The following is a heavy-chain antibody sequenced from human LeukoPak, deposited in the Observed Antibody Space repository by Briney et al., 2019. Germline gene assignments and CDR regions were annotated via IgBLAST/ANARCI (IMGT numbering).Heavy chain of an antibody. J-gene: IGHJ6*02. Sequence: ASVKVSCKASGYTFTSYGISWVRQAPGQGLEWMGWISAYNGNTNYAQKLQGRVTMTTDTSTSTAYMELRSLRSDDTAVYYCARDPPRDFGVATYGMDVWGQGTTVTVSS. CDR2: ISAYNGNT. CDR1: GYTFTSYG. D-gene: IGHD3-3*01. CDR3: ARDPPRDFGVATYGMDV. V-gene: IGHV1-18*01.